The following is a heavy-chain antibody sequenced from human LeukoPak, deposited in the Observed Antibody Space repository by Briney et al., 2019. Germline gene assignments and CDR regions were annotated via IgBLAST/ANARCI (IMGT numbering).Heavy chain of an antibody. D-gene: IGHD2-8*01. CDR3: TRGDTVPNAKYSSDS. V-gene: IGHV3-49*04. J-gene: IGHJ4*02. CDR1: GFSFGDYA. Sequence: GGSLRLSCTASGFSFGDYAINWVRQAPGKGLEWVGLIRSEIYGGTAVYAASVGGRFTVSRDDPTTTAYLQMNSLKTEDTAVYFCTRGDTVPNAKYSSDSWGQGTLVTVSS. CDR2: IRSEIYGGTA.